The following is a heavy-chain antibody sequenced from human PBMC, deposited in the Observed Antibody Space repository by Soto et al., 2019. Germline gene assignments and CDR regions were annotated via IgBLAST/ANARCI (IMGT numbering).Heavy chain of an antibody. CDR3: TRRWNQEYYFDY. CDR1: GFTFGDYA. CDR2: IRSKAYGGTT. J-gene: IGHJ4*02. V-gene: IGHV3-49*03. Sequence: PGGSLRLSCTASGFTFGDYAMSWFRQVPGKGLEWVGFIRSKAYGGTTEYAASVKGRFTISRDDSKSIAYLQINSLKTEDTAVYYCTRRWNQEYYFDYWGQGTLVTVSS. D-gene: IGHD1-1*01.